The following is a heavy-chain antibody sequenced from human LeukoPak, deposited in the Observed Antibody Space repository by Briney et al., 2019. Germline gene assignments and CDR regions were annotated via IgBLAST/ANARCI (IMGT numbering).Heavy chain of an antibody. Sequence: SKTLSLTCAVYGGSFSGYYWSWIRQPPGKGLEWIGEINHSGSTNYNPSLKSRVTISVGTSKNQFSLKLSSVTAADTAVYYCARDPLYGGKQEPSDYWGQGTLVTVSS. CDR3: ARDPLYGGKQEPSDY. V-gene: IGHV4-34*01. CDR1: GGSFSGYY. J-gene: IGHJ4*02. D-gene: IGHD4-23*01. CDR2: INHSGST.